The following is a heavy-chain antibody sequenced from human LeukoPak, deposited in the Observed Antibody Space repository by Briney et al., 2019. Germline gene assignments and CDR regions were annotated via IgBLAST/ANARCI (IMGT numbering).Heavy chain of an antibody. J-gene: IGHJ6*02. CDR2: INPSGGST. D-gene: IGHD1-14*01. V-gene: IGHV1-46*01. Sequence: ASVKVSCKASGYTFTGYYMHWVRQAPGQGLEWMGIINPSGGSTSYAQKFQGRVTMTRDTSASTAYMELSSLRSEDTAVYYCARNPPYYYYGMDVWGQGTTVTVSS. CDR3: ARNPPYYYYGMDV. CDR1: GYTFTGYY.